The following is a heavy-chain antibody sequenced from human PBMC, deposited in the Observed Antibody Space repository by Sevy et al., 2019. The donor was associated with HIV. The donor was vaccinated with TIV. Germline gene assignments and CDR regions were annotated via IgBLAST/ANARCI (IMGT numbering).Heavy chain of an antibody. Sequence: GGSLRLSCAASGFTLSSYGMHWVRQAPGKGLEWVAFIRYDGSNKYYADSVKGRFTISRDNSKNTLYLQMNSLRAEDTAVYYCAKDLIPVIAARHNWFDPWGQGTLVTVSS. V-gene: IGHV3-30*02. CDR3: AKDLIPVIAARHNWFDP. CDR1: GFTLSSYG. CDR2: IRYDGSNK. D-gene: IGHD6-6*01. J-gene: IGHJ5*02.